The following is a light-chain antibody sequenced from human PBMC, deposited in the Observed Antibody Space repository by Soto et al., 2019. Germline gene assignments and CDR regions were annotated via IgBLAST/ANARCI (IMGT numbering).Light chain of an antibody. CDR1: QSVLYSSNNKNY. J-gene: IGKJ2*01. Sequence: DIVMTQSPDSLAVSLGERATINCKSSQSVLYSSNNKNYLAWYQQRPGQPPKLLIYWASTRDSGVPDRFSGSGSGTDFTLTITSLQAEDVAVYYCQQYESTPPTFGQGTKLEIK. CDR3: QQYESTPPT. CDR2: WAS. V-gene: IGKV4-1*01.